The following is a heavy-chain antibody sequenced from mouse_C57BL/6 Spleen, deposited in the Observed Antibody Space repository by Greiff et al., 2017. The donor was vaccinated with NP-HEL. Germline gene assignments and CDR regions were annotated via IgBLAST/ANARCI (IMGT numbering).Heavy chain of an antibody. CDR3: ARDYYGSSYWDY. V-gene: IGHV5-4*01. D-gene: IGHD1-1*01. CDR1: GFTFSSYA. J-gene: IGHJ2*01. CDR2: ISDGGSYT. Sequence: EVQLVESGGGLVKPGGSLKLSCAASGFTFSSYAMSWVRQTPEKRLEWVATISDGGSYTYYPDNVKGRFTISRDNAKNNLYLQMSHLKSEDTAMYYCARDYYGSSYWDYWGQGTTLTVSS.